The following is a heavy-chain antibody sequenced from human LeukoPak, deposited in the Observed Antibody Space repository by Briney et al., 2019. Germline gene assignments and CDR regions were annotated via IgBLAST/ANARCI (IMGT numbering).Heavy chain of an antibody. CDR1: GFTFSDLY. CDR3: ARVVVLLGHYVLDV. J-gene: IGHJ6*02. Sequence: GGSLRLSCAASGFTFSDLYMDWVHQAPGKGLEWVGRTRNKTKSYTTEYAASVKDRFSISRDDSKNSPYLQMNSLKTEDTSVYYCARVVVLLGHYVLDVWGQGTTVTVSS. CDR2: TRNKTKSYTT. V-gene: IGHV3-72*01. D-gene: IGHD2-2*01.